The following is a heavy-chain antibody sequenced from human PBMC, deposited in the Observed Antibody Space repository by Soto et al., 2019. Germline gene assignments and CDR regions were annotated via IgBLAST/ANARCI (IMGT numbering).Heavy chain of an antibody. D-gene: IGHD3-16*01. Sequence: GGSLRLSCAASGFDFSYFWMAWIRQAPGKGLEWVANIKQDGDKKYYVDSVEGRFTISRDNAKNSLYLQMDSLRAEDTALYFCARDRMGDDYFDYLGTGTQVTVSS. V-gene: IGHV3-7*01. CDR2: IKQDGDKK. CDR3: ARDRMGDDYFDY. CDR1: GFDFSYFW. J-gene: IGHJ4*02.